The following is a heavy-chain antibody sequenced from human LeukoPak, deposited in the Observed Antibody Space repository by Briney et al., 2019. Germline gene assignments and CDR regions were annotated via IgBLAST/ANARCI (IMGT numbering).Heavy chain of an antibody. V-gene: IGHV1-3*01. CDR2: INAGNGNT. J-gene: IGHJ6*02. CDR3: ARAGEGIAAAGSFGPRGSYYYYYGMDV. Sequence: GASVKVSCKASGYTFTSYAMHWVRQAPGQRLEWMGWINAGNGNTKYSQKFQGRVTITRDTSASTAYMELSSLRSEDTAVYYCARAGEGIAAAGSFGPRGSYYYYYGMDVWGQGTTVTVSS. CDR1: GYTFTSYA. D-gene: IGHD6-13*01.